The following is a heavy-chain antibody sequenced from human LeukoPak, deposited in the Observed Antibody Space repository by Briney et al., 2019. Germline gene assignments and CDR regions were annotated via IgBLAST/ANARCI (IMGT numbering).Heavy chain of an antibody. J-gene: IGHJ4*02. V-gene: IGHV3-23*01. Sequence: GGSLRLSCAASGFTFSSYAMSWVRQAPGKGLEWVSAISGSGGSTYYADSVKGRFTISRDNSKNTLYLQMNSLRAEDTAVYYCARHIAARLNPWDYWGQGTLVTVSS. CDR1: GFTFSSYA. CDR3: ARHIAARLNPWDY. D-gene: IGHD6-6*01. CDR2: ISGSGGST.